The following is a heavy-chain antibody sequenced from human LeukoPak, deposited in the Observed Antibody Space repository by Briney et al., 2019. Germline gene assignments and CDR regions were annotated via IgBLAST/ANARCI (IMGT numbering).Heavy chain of an antibody. J-gene: IGHJ3*02. V-gene: IGHV3-7*01. D-gene: IGHD3-22*01. Sequence: GGSLRLSCAASGFSLNNYWMSWVRQAPGKGLEWVANIKQDGSAKYYVDSVKGRFTISRDNSKNSLYLQMNSLRAEDTAVYYCARDDYLDRRGYWRGSDIWGQGTMVTVSP. CDR1: GFSLNNYW. CDR2: IKQDGSAK. CDR3: ARDDYLDRRGYWRGSDI.